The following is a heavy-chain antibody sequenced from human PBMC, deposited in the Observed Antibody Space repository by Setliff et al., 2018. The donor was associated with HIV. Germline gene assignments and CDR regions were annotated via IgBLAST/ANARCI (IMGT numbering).Heavy chain of an antibody. J-gene: IGHJ4*02. V-gene: IGHV4-4*08. CDR3: ALDPGYRRDY. D-gene: IGHD5-12*01. CDR1: GGSISSYY. CDR2: IYTSGST. Sequence: ETLSLTCTVSGGSISSYYWSWIRQPPGKGLEWIGHIYTSGSTNYNPSLKSRVTMSVDTSKNQFSLNLSSVTAADTAVYYCALDPGYRRDYWGQGTLVTVSS.